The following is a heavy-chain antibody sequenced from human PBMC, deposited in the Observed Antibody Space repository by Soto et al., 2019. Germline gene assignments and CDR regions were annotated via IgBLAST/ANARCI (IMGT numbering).Heavy chain of an antibody. CDR1: GFTFSSYS. CDR3: ARVRPPYYYDSSGLWYFDL. V-gene: IGHV3-21*01. J-gene: IGHJ2*01. CDR2: ISSSSSYI. D-gene: IGHD3-22*01. Sequence: GWSLRLSCAASGFTFSSYSMNWVRQAPGKGLEWVSSISSSSSYIYYADSVKGRFTISRDNAKNSLYLQMNSLRAEDTAVYYCARVRPPYYYDSSGLWYFDLWGRGTLVTVSS.